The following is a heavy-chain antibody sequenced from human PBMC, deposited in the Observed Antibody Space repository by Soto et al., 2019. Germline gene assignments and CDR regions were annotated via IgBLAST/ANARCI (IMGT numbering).Heavy chain of an antibody. CDR2: IYWNDDK. Sequence: QITLKESGPTLVKPTQTLTLTCTFSGFSLSTSGVGVGWIRQPPGKALEWLALIYWNDDKRYSPSLKSRLTITKDTSKNQVVLTMTNMDPVDTATYYCAHSSPTNAAMVPGEFDPWGQGTLVTVSS. D-gene: IGHD5-18*01. J-gene: IGHJ5*02. V-gene: IGHV2-5*01. CDR1: GFSLSTSGVG. CDR3: AHSSPTNAAMVPGEFDP.